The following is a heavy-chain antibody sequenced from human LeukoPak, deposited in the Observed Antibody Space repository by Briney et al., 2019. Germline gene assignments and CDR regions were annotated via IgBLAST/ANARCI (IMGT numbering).Heavy chain of an antibody. CDR2: INPNSGGT. D-gene: IGHD3-10*01. CDR1: GYTFTGDY. V-gene: IGHV1-2*02. J-gene: IGHJ4*02. Sequence: ASVKVSCKASGYTFTGDYMHWVRQGPGQGLEWMGWINPNSGGTNYAQKFQGRVTMTRDTSISTAYMELSRLRSDDTAVYYCARERDGSGSYFDYWGQGTLVTVSS. CDR3: ARERDGSGSYFDY.